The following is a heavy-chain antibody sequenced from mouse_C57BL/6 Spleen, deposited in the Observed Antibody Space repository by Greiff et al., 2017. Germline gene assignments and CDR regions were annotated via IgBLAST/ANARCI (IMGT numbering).Heavy chain of an antibody. CDR3: ASADNAMDY. CDR1: GFNIKNTY. Sequence: EVKLMESVAELVRPGASVKLSCTASGFNIKNTYMHWVKQRPEQGLEWIGRIDPANGNTTYAPKFQGKATITANTSSNPAYRQLSSLTSEDTAIYYCASADNAMDYWGQGTSVTVSS. J-gene: IGHJ4*01. V-gene: IGHV14-3*01. CDR2: IDPANGNT.